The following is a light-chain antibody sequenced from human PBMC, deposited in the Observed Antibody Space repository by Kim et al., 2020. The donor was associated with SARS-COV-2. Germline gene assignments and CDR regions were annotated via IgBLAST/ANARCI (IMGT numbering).Light chain of an antibody. CDR3: QQRNDWPPVI. CDR2: GVS. V-gene: IGKV3-11*01. J-gene: IGKJ3*01. CDR1: HNFRNY. Sequence: SPGERAPLSCRARHNFRNYLAWYQQNPGQAPRLLIHGVSNRATGVPARFSGSGSGTDFTLTISSLEPEDFAVYYCQQRNDWPPVIFGPGTKVDIK.